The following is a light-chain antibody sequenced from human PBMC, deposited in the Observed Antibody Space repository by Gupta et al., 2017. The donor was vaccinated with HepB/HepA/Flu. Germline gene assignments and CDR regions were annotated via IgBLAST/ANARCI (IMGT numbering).Light chain of an antibody. CDR3: QQYYNTPQIT. Sequence: DIVMTQSPDSLAVSLGERATINCKSSQSILYSSNNRNYLAWYQQKPGQPAKLLIYWAYIRESGVPVRFSGSGSGTDFTLTTSSLQAEDVAVYYCQQYYNTPQITFGQGTRLEIK. V-gene: IGKV4-1*01. J-gene: IGKJ5*01. CDR1: QSILYSSNNRNY. CDR2: WAY.